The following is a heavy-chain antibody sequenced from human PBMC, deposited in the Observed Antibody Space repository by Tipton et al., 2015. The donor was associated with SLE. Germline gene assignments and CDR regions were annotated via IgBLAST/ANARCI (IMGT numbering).Heavy chain of an antibody. Sequence: TLSLTCTVSGTSISSNYWSWIRQSPGKGLEWIGYIYYSGTTNSNPSLKSRVTISLDTSKNHFSLKLSSVTAADTAVYYCARGGAVYYYYYYMDVWGKGTTVTVSS. CDR3: ARGGAVYYYYYYMDV. D-gene: IGHD3-10*01. CDR2: IYYSGTT. J-gene: IGHJ6*03. CDR1: GTSISSNY. V-gene: IGHV4-59*12.